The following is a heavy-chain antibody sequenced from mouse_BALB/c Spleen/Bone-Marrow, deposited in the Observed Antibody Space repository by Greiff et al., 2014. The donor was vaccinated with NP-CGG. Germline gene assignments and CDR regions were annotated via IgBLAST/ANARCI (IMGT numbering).Heavy chain of an antibody. D-gene: IGHD1-2*01. V-gene: IGHV14-3*02. CDR1: GFTITATY. CDR2: IDPANGNT. CDR3: ASATTAAFYAIDY. Sequence: VQLQESGAELVKPGASVKLSCTVSGFTITATYMHWVKQRPGQGLEWNGRIDPANGNTKYDPKFQGKATITADTSSNTAYLQLSSLTSEDTAVYYCASATTAAFYAIDYWGQGTSVTVSS. J-gene: IGHJ4*01.